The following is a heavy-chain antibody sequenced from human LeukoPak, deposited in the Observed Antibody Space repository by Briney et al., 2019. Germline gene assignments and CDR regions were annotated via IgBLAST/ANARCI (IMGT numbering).Heavy chain of an antibody. CDR1: GCSISSYY. V-gene: IGHV4-59*01. CDR3: AREDPQTTVPEGMDV. D-gene: IGHD4-17*01. J-gene: IGHJ6*02. Sequence: PSETLSLTCTASGCSISSYYWSWIRQPPGKGLEWIAYIYTSGSTNYNPSLKSRVTISVDTSKNQFSLQLRSVTAADTAVYYCAREDPQTTVPEGMDVWGQGTTVTVSS. CDR2: IYTSGST.